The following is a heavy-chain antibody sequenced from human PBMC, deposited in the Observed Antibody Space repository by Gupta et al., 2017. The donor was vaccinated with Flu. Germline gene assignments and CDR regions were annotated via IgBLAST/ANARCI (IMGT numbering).Heavy chain of an antibody. J-gene: IGHJ6*02. CDR2: IHLQTGDI. V-gene: IGHV3-9*01. CDR3: TKDITPGGADV. D-gene: IGHD3-10*01. Sequence: VPEKGMEWVPRIHLQTGDIGYTDSEKGRFTISSDSAKNSLYLQMNGLRTDLKALYYCTKDITPGGADVWGQGTKVTVSS.